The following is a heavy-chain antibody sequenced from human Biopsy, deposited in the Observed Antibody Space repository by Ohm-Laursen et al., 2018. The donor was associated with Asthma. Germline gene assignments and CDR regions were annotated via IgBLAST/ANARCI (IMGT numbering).Heavy chain of an antibody. CDR1: GGTLNNYA. V-gene: IGHV1-69*01. CDR3: ARVDAIMISGDFYFYSGFDL. CDR2: IIPMYGVP. D-gene: IGHD3-16*01. Sequence: SSVKVSCKASGGTLNNYAINWVRQAPGQGLEWMGGIIPMYGVPKVAQKFQGRVTITADESTSTAYMEMSSLRSEDTAVYYCARVDAIMISGDFYFYSGFDLWGQGTTVRVSS. J-gene: IGHJ6*02.